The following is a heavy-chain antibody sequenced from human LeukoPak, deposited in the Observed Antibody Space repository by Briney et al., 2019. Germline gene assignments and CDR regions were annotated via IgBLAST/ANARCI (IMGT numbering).Heavy chain of an antibody. D-gene: IGHD3/OR15-3a*01. Sequence: SETLSLTCTVYGGSFSPYYWNWLRQPPGKGLEWIGEINHRGSTTYNPSLKSRVTISLDTSKNQFSLKLSSVTAADTAVYYCARVGLDWGSIDYWGQGILVTVSS. CDR2: INHRGST. CDR1: GGSFSPYY. CDR3: ARVGLDWGSIDY. V-gene: IGHV4-34*01. J-gene: IGHJ4*02.